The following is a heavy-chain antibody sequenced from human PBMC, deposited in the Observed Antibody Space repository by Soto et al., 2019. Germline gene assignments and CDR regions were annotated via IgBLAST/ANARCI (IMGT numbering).Heavy chain of an antibody. V-gene: IGHV3-23*01. CDR1: GFTFDSYA. J-gene: IGHJ6*02. CDR3: ARDGADYYYYGMDV. CDR2: ISSSGTAT. D-gene: IGHD1-26*01. Sequence: GGSLRLSCEASGFTFDSYAMTWVRQAPGKGLEWVSGISSSGTATYYADSVTGRFSISRDNSKNTLYLQMNSLRAEDTAVYYCARDGADYYYYGMDVWGQGTTVTVSS.